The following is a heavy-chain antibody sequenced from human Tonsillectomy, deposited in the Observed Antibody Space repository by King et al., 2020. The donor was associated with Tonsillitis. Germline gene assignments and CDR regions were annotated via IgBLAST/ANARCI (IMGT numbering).Heavy chain of an antibody. CDR2: IKTKNDGGTT. Sequence: VQLVESGGGLVKPGESLRLSCAASGFTFSNAWMSWVRQAPGTGLEWVGRIKTKNDGGTTDYRAPVKGRFTISRDDSKNTLSLQINSLKTDVTAVYYCTTEYGGGDGSKGYWGQGTLVTVSS. CDR1: GFTFSNAW. CDR3: TTEYGGGDGSKGY. J-gene: IGHJ4*02. V-gene: IGHV3-15*01. D-gene: IGHD5-24*01.